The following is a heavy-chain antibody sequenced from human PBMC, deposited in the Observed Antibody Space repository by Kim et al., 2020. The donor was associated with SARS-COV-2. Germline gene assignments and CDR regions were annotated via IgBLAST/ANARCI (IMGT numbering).Heavy chain of an antibody. V-gene: IGHV1-3*01. CDR3: ARVVVVTVAYYGLDV. D-gene: IGHD2-21*02. Sequence: ASVKVSCKASGYTFTSYAMHWVRQAPGQRPEWMGWINAGNGNTKYSQKFQGRVTISRDSSASTAYMELSSLRSEDTAVYYCARVVVVTVAYYGLDVWGQGTTVTVSS. CDR1: GYTFTSYA. J-gene: IGHJ6*02. CDR2: INAGNGNT.